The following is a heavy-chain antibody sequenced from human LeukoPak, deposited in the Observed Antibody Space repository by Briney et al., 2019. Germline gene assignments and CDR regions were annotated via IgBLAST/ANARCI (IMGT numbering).Heavy chain of an antibody. CDR3: TTDAAGQFYFDY. CDR2: IKSKTDGGTP. CDR1: GFTFKYAW. D-gene: IGHD6-13*01. J-gene: IGHJ4*02. Sequence: GGDLRLSCAASGFTFKYAWMTWVRQAPGKGLEWVGRIKSKTDGGTPDYAAPVEGRFSISRDDSKNMVSLQMNSLKTEDTAVYYCTTDAAGQFYFDYWGQGTVITVSS. V-gene: IGHV3-15*01.